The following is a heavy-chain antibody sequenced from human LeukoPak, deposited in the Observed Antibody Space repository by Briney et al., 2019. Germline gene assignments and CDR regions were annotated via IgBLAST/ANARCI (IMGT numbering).Heavy chain of an antibody. J-gene: IGHJ1*01. CDR2: INPNSGGT. Sequence: LRASVKVSCKASGYTFFGYYLHWVRQAPGQGLEWMGWINPNSGGTNSAQKFQGRVTMTRDTSIITAYMELSRLRSDDTAVYFCARGYYDSSDYEYFQHWGQGTLVTVSS. CDR1: GYTFFGYY. CDR3: ARGYYDSSDYEYFQH. D-gene: IGHD3-22*01. V-gene: IGHV1-2*02.